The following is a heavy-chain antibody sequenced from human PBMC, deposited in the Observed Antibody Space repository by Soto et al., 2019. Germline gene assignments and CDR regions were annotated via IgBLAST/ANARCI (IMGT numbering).Heavy chain of an antibody. CDR1: GGSISSGDYY. CDR2: IYYSGST. D-gene: IGHD4-17*01. Sequence: SETLSLTCTVSGGSISSGDYYWSWIRQPPGKGLEWIGYIYYSGSTYYNPSLKSRVTISVDTSKNQFSLKLSSVTAADTAVYYCARASARMTTVYYWGQGTLVTVSS. CDR3: ARASARMTTVYY. J-gene: IGHJ4*02. V-gene: IGHV4-30-4*01.